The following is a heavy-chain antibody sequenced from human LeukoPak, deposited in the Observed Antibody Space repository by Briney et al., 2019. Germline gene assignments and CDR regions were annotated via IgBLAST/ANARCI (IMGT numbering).Heavy chain of an antibody. CDR1: GYTFTSYY. V-gene: IGHV1-46*01. CDR3: ATEIAAAGGPNWFDP. Sequence: ASVKVSCKASGYTFTSYYMHWVRQAPGQGLEWMGIINPSGGSTSYAQKFQGRVTITADESTSTAYMELSSLRSEDTAVYYRATEIAAAGGPNWFDPWGQGTLVTVSS. J-gene: IGHJ5*02. D-gene: IGHD6-13*01. CDR2: INPSGGST.